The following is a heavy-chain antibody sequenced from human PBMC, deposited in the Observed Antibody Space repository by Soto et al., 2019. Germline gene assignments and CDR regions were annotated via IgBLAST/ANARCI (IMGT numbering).Heavy chain of an antibody. CDR1: GFTFGSYA. J-gene: IGHJ6*02. Sequence: RLSCAASGFTFGSYAVHWVRQATGKGLEWVAVISYDGSNKYYADSVKGRFTISRDNSKNTLYLQMNSLRAEDTAVYYCARDLVVAATILAYGMDVWGQGTTVTVSS. CDR2: ISYDGSNK. V-gene: IGHV3-30-3*01. D-gene: IGHD2-15*01. CDR3: ARDLVVAATILAYGMDV.